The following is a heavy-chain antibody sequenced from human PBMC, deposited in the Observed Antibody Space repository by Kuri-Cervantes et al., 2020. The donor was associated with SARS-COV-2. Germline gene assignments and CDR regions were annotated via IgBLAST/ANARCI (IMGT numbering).Heavy chain of an antibody. V-gene: IGHV3-33*01. Sequence: LSLTCAASGFTFSYYGMHWVRQAPGKGLEWVALIWSDGSNKHYGDSVKGRFTISRDNSKNTLYLQMNSLRAEDTAVYYCVRDGDHWNFDYWGQGTLVTVSS. CDR3: VRDGDHWNFDY. J-gene: IGHJ4*02. CDR2: IWSDGSNK. D-gene: IGHD1-1*01. CDR1: GFTFSYYG.